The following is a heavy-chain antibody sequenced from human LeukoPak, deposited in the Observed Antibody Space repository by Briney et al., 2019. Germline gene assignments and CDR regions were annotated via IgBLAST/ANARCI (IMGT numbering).Heavy chain of an antibody. CDR3: ARGRIPHFSFGYPHPLDY. CDR2: IIPTFGTA. J-gene: IGHJ4*02. Sequence: SLKVSCKASVGTFSSYALSWVRQAPGQGLEWMGGIIPTFGTANYAQKFQGRVTITADESTSTAYMEMSSLRSDDTAMYYCARGRIPHFSFGYPHPLDYWGQGTLVTVSS. D-gene: IGHD5-18*01. V-gene: IGHV1-69*13. CDR1: VGTFSSYA.